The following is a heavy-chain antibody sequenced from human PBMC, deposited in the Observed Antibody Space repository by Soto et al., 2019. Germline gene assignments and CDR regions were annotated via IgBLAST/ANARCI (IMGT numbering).Heavy chain of an antibody. CDR1: GYIFVNYG. V-gene: IGHV1-18*01. CDR2: ISPYTGNT. D-gene: IGHD3-16*01. Sequence: QVQLVQSGDEVKKPGASVKVSCKASGYIFVNYGIAWVRQAPGQGLEWMGWISPYTGNTHSATKVQGRLTMTTDTSTSTAYMDLGSLTSDDTAVYYCVMVDNYVTPAPQNVWGQGTTVTVSS. CDR3: VMVDNYVTPAPQNV. J-gene: IGHJ6*02.